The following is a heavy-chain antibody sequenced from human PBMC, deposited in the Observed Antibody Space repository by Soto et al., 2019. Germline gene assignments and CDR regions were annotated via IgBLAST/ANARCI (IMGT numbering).Heavy chain of an antibody. Sequence: QVQGVQSGAEVKKPGSSVKVSCKVSGGIFTNNAISWVRQAPGQGLEWLGGVIPLFDTAYYAQIFRGRLRISADGATTTAYMELSGLTSAETAVYFCATGGHNDGYNFYHGMDVWGQGTTVTVS. D-gene: IGHD5-18*01. J-gene: IGHJ6*02. V-gene: IGHV1-69*01. CDR2: VIPLFDTA. CDR3: ATGGHNDGYNFYHGMDV. CDR1: GGIFTNNA.